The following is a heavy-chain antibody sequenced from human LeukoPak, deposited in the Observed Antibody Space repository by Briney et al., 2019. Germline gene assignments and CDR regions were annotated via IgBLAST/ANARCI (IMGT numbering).Heavy chain of an antibody. D-gene: IGHD3-22*01. V-gene: IGHV5-51*01. CDR2: IYPGDSDT. J-gene: IGHJ4*02. CDR1: GYSFTSHW. CDR3: ARSTAYYYDSSGYPSYDY. Sequence: GESLKISCKGSGYSFTSHWIGWVRQMPGKGLEWMGIIYPGDSDTRYSPSFQGQVTISADKSISTAYLQWSSLKASDTAMYYCARSTAYYYDSSGYPSYDYWGQGTLVTVSS.